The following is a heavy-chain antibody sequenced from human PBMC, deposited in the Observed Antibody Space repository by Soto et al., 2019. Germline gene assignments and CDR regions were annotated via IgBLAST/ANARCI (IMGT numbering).Heavy chain of an antibody. Sequence: SETLSLTCTVSGGSISSGDYYWSWIRQPPGKGLEWIGYIYYSGSTYYDPSLKSRVTISVDTSKNQFSLKLSSVTAADTAVYYCARGDDYVYYFDYWGQGTLVTVS. CDR3: ARGDDYVYYFDY. D-gene: IGHD4-17*01. CDR1: GGSISSGDYY. V-gene: IGHV4-30-4*01. J-gene: IGHJ4*02. CDR2: IYYSGST.